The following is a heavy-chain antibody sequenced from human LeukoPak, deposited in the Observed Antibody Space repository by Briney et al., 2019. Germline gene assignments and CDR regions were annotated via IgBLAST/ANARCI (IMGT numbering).Heavy chain of an antibody. CDR3: TRLGSNYYDSSTYSGY. J-gene: IGHJ4*02. CDR1: RFTFSSYG. CDR2: ISYDGSNK. V-gene: IGHV3-30*03. D-gene: IGHD3-22*01. Sequence: PRRSLRLSPAPSRFTFSSYGMHWVRQAPGKGLEWGAVISYDGSNKYYADSVKGRFTISRDNSKNKLYLQMNSLKTEDTAVYYCTRLGSNYYDSSTYSGYWGQGTLVTVSS.